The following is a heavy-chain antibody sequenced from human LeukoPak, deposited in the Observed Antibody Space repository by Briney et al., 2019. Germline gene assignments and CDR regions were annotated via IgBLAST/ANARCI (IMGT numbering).Heavy chain of an antibody. Sequence: SETLSLTCTVSGGSISSYYWSWIRQPPGKGLEWIGSIYYSGSTHYNPSLKSRVTMSLDTSKNQFSLKLSSVTAADTAVYYCARDGEMATIENYFEYWGQGALVTVSS. J-gene: IGHJ4*02. D-gene: IGHD5-24*01. CDR3: ARDGEMATIENYFEY. V-gene: IGHV4-39*07. CDR2: IYYSGST. CDR1: GGSISSYY.